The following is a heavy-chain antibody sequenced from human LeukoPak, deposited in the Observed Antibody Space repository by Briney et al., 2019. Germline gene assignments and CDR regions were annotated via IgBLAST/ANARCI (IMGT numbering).Heavy chain of an antibody. V-gene: IGHV4-34*01. CDR2: INHSGST. CDR3: ARRRGYSGYGSLDY. J-gene: IGHJ4*02. CDR1: GXSLSGYY. Sequence: PSETLSLTCAVYGXSLSGYYWSWIRQPPGKGLEWIGEINHSGSTNYSPSLKSRVTISVDTSKNQFSLKLSSVTAADTAVYYCARRRGYSGYGSLDYWGQGTLVTVSS. D-gene: IGHD5-12*01.